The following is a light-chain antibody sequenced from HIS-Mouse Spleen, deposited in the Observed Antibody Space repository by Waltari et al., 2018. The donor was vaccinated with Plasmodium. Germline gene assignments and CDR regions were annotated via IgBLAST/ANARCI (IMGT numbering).Light chain of an antibody. V-gene: IGLV3-10*01. J-gene: IGLJ3*02. CDR2: EDS. Sequence: SYELTQPPSVSVSPAQTARITCSGDAFTNKSAYLYQQKSGQAPVLVIYEDSKRPSGIPERFSGSSSGTMATLTISGAQVEDEADYYCYSTDSSGNHRVFGGGTKLTVL. CDR1: AFTNKS. CDR3: YSTDSSGNHRV.